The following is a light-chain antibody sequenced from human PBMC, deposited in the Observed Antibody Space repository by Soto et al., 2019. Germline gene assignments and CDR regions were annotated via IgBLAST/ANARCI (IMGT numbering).Light chain of an antibody. CDR2: GAT. J-gene: IGLJ2*01. CDR3: QSYDNSLSGVL. Sequence: QSALTQPPSVSGAPGQRVTISCTGGNSNIGAGYDVHWYQQIPGAAPKLLIYGATNRPSGVPDRFSGSRSGTSASLAITGLQAEDEADYYCQSYDNSLSGVLFGGGTKLTVL. V-gene: IGLV1-40*01. CDR1: NSNIGAGYD.